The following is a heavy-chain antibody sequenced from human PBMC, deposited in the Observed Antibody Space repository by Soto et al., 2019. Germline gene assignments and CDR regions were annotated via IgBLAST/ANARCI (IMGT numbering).Heavy chain of an antibody. V-gene: IGHV4-39*02. D-gene: IGHD2-21*01. J-gene: IGHJ5*02. CDR1: GGSISYNSYY. Sequence: SETLSLTCSVSGGSISYNSYYWGWIRQPPGKGLEWVGGIFYTGTTYYSPSLKDRVTISVDTSKNSFSLNLTSVTAADTAVYFCPNLVFVAPLANPWDQGSRSPPP. CDR3: PNLVFVAPLANP. CDR2: IFYTGTT.